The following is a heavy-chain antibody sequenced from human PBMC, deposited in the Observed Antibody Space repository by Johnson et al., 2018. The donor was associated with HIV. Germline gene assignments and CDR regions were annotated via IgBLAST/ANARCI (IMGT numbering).Heavy chain of an antibody. D-gene: IGHD4-17*01. V-gene: IGHV3-66*01. CDR2: FATGCGT. CDR3: ARGDSGDYAGAVDV. J-gene: IGHJ3*01. CDR1: EFDVINHY. Sequence: VQLVESGGGLVQPGGSLRLSCGASEFDVINHYMNWVRQVPGKGLEWISLFATGCGTDYADSVKGRFTVSIDISTNTIFLHMNRLGADDTAVYCCARGDSGDYAGAVDVWGQGTMVTVSS.